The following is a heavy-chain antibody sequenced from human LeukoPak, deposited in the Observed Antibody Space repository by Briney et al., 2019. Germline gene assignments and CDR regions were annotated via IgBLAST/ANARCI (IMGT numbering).Heavy chain of an antibody. J-gene: IGHJ4*02. CDR3: TTVAGGPDY. Sequence: WGSLRLSCAASGFTFSGSAMHWVRQASGKGREWVGRIRSKANSYATAYAASVKGRFTISRDDSKNTAYLQMNSLKTEDTAVYYCTTVAGGPDYWGQGTLVTVSS. D-gene: IGHD6-19*01. CDR2: IRSKANSYAT. CDR1: GFTFSGSA. V-gene: IGHV3-73*01.